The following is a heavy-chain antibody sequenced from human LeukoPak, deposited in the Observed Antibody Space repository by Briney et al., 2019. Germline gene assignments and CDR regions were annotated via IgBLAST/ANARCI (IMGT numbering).Heavy chain of an antibody. D-gene: IGHD6-13*01. CDR3: ARVGSYSAGAGANWFDP. V-gene: IGHV1-18*04. J-gene: IGHJ5*02. CDR1: GYTFTGYY. Sequence: GASVKVSCKASGYTFTGYYMHWVRQAPGQGLEWMGWISAYNGNTNYAQKLQGRVTMTTDTSTSTAYMELRSLRSDDTAVYYCARVGSYSAGAGANWFDPWGQGTLVTVSS. CDR2: ISAYNGNT.